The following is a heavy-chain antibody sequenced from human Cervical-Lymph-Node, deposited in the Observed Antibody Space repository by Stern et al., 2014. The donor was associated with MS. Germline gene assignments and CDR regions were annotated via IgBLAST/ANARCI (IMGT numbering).Heavy chain of an antibody. D-gene: IGHD2-2*02. J-gene: IGHJ6*02. CDR2: IWYDGSQK. V-gene: IGHV3-33*01. CDR1: GFTFEDYA. CDR3: ARKIPDYYYYAMDV. Sequence: VQLVESGVGVVQPGGSQRLSCTASGFTFEDYAMEWVRQVPGKGLEWVAMIWYDGSQKYYGDSVRGRFSVSRDNSRNTLYLQMKSLSLEDTAVYYCARKIPDYYYYAMDVWGQGTTVTVSS.